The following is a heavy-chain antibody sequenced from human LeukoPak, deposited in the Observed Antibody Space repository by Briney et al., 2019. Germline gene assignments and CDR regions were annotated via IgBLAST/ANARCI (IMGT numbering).Heavy chain of an antibody. CDR3: ARDFAIVVGATDY. CDR1: GFTFSSYW. Sequence: GGSLRLSCAASGFTFSSYWMTWVRQAPGKGLEWVANIKQDGSEKFYVDSVKGRFTISRDNAKSSLYLQMNSLRVEDTAVYYCARDFAIVVGATDYWGQGTLVTVPS. CDR2: IKQDGSEK. J-gene: IGHJ4*02. V-gene: IGHV3-7*01. D-gene: IGHD1-26*01.